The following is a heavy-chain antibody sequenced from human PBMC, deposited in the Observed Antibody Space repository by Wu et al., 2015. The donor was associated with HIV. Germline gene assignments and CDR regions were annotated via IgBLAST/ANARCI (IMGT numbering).Heavy chain of an antibody. J-gene: IGHJ4*02. CDR1: GYIFNQYG. Sequence: QVQMKQSGSELKKPGASVRVSCKVSGYIFNQYGLHWVRQAPGQRPEWMGWVRPYNGDTDYSEKFQGRVTMRKDTYTDTAYMELKSLTSDDTALYFCARGPTGGRSYLDYWGQGTLVSVSS. CDR2: VRPYNGDT. CDR3: ARGPTGGRSYLDY. D-gene: IGHD7-27*01. V-gene: IGHV1-18*01.